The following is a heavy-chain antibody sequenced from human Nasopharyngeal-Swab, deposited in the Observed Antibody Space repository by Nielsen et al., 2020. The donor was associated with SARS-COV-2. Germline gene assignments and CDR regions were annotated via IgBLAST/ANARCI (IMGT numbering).Heavy chain of an antibody. Sequence: GESLKISCAASGFTFSSYWMSWVRQAPGKGLEWVANIKQDGSEKYYVDSVKGRFTISRDNAKNSLYLQMNSLRDEDTAVYYCAGVGATNYGMDVWGQGTTVTVSS. CDR3: AGVGATNYGMDV. V-gene: IGHV3-7*01. J-gene: IGHJ6*02. CDR1: GFTFSSYW. D-gene: IGHD1-26*01. CDR2: IKQDGSEK.